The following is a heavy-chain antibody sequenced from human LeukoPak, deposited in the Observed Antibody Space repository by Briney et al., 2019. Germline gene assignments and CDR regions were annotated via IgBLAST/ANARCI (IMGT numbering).Heavy chain of an antibody. CDR1: GGTFSSYA. J-gene: IGHJ4*02. Sequence: GASVKVSCKASGGTFSSYAISWVRQAPGQGLEWMGRIIPILGIANYAQKFQGRVTITADKSTSTAYMELSSLRSEDTAVYYCERLRPGNYFDYWGQGTLVTVSS. CDR2: IIPILGIA. CDR3: ERLRPGNYFDY. V-gene: IGHV1-69*04.